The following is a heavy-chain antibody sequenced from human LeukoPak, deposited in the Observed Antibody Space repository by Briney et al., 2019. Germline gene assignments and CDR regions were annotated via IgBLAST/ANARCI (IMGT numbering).Heavy chain of an antibody. Sequence: ASVKVSCKASGYTFTSYGISWVRQAPGQGLEWMGWISAYNGNTNYAQKLQGRVTMTTDTSTRTAYMELRSLRSDDTAVYYCARDHYYDSSGYFGDVDHPHDYWGQGTLVTVSS. D-gene: IGHD3-22*01. V-gene: IGHV1-18*01. J-gene: IGHJ4*02. CDR1: GYTFTSYG. CDR2: ISAYNGNT. CDR3: ARDHYYDSSGYFGDVDHPHDY.